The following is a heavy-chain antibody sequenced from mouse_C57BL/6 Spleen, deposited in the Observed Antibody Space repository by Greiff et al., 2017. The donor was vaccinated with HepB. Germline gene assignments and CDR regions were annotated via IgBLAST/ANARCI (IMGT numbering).Heavy chain of an antibody. D-gene: IGHD1-1*01. CDR1: GFTFSSYA. CDR3: ARDITTVVAPYAMDY. CDR2: ISDGGSYT. Sequence: EVMLVESGGGLVKPGGSLKLSCAASGFTFSSYAMSWVRQTPEKRLEWVATISDGGSYTYYPDNVKGRFTISRDNAKNNLYLQMSHLKSEDTAMYYCARDITTVVAPYAMDYWGQGTSVTVSS. V-gene: IGHV5-4*01. J-gene: IGHJ4*01.